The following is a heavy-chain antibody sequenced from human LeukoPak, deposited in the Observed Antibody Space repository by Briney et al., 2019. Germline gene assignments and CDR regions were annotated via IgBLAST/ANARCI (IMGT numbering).Heavy chain of an antibody. D-gene: IGHD3-9*01. Sequence: QPGGSLRLSCAASGFTFSSYWMSWVRQAPGKGLEWVANIKQDGSEKYYVDSVKGRFTISRDNAKNSLYLQMNSLRAEDTAVYYCARLRYFDWFPLGAFDIWGQGTMVTVSS. CDR1: GFTFSSYW. CDR2: IKQDGSEK. V-gene: IGHV3-7*01. J-gene: IGHJ3*02. CDR3: ARLRYFDWFPLGAFDI.